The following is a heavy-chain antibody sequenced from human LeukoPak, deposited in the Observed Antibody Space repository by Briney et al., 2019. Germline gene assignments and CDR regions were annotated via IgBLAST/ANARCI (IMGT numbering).Heavy chain of an antibody. J-gene: IGHJ6*02. CDR2: IYSGSST. Sequence: GGSLRLSCAASGFIVSSNYMSWVRQAPGKGLEWVSLIYSGSSTYYADSVKGRFTISTDNSKNMLYLQMSSLRAEDTAVYFCARGGGLDVWGQGATVTVSS. V-gene: IGHV3-53*01. CDR3: ARGGGLDV. D-gene: IGHD3-16*01. CDR1: GFIVSSNY.